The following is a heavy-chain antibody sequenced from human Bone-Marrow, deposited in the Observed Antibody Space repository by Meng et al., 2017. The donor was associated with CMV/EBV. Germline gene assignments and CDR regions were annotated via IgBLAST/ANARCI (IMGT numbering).Heavy chain of an antibody. J-gene: IGHJ4*02. CDR1: GFTFSLHW. CDR2: INKDGSET. Sequence: GESLKISCAASGFTFSLHWMAWVRQAPGKGLEWVANINKDGSETYYVDSVEGRFTVSRDNAKNSLYLQMNRLRAEDTAVYYCSRGFGGFDYWGQGVLVTVSS. V-gene: IGHV3-7*01. CDR3: SRGFGGFDY. D-gene: IGHD3-16*01.